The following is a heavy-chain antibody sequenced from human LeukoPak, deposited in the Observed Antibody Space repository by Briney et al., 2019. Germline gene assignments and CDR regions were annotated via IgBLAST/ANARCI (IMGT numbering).Heavy chain of an antibody. D-gene: IGHD3-3*01. CDR3: AKDGSWNGGYFDY. V-gene: IGHV3-23*01. J-gene: IGHJ4*02. CDR1: GFTFSSYA. CDR2: ISGSGGST. Sequence: AGSLRLSCAASGFTFSSYAMSWVRQAPGKGLEWVSAISGSGGSTYYADSVKGRFTISRDNSKNTLYLQMNSLRAEDTAVYYCAKDGSWNGGYFDYWGQGTLVTVSS.